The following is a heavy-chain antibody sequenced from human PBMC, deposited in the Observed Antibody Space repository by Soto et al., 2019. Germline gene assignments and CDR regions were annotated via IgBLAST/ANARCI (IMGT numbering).Heavy chain of an antibody. V-gene: IGHV4-30-2*01. Sequence: TLSVTGAGSGGSISSGGYSGSWIRQPPGKGLEWIGYIYHSGSTYYNPSLKSRVTISVDRSKNQFSLKLSSVTAADTAVYYCARALGGSYYFDYWGQGTLVTVSS. CDR1: GGSISSGGYS. CDR2: IYHSGST. CDR3: ARALGGSYYFDY. J-gene: IGHJ4*02. D-gene: IGHD1-26*01.